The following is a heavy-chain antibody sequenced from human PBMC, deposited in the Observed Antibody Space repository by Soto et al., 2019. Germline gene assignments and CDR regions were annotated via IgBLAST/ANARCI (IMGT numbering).Heavy chain of an antibody. J-gene: IGHJ5*02. CDR3: AKDPNYDFWSGYSGSGWFDP. D-gene: IGHD3-3*01. CDR1: GFTFSSYS. V-gene: IGHV3-21*01. CDR2: ISGSSSNM. Sequence: GGSLRLSCAASGFTFSSYSMNWVRQTPGKGLEWVSSISGSSSNMYYADSVKGRFTISRDNAKNSLYLQMNSLRAEDTTVYYCAKDPNYDFWSGYSGSGWFDPWGQGTLVTVSS.